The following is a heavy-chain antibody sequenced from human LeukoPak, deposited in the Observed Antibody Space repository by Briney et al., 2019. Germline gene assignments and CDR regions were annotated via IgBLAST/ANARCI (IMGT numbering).Heavy chain of an antibody. V-gene: IGHV3-30*18. D-gene: IGHD6-19*01. CDR2: MSYDGSST. Sequence: GGSLRLSCAASGFTFSSYGLHWVRQAPGKGLECMAVMSYDGSSTYYADSVRGRFTVSRDNSKNTLYLQMNSLRAEDTAVYYCAEETSVTGTRDAFDIWGQGTMVTVSS. CDR1: GFTFSSYG. J-gene: IGHJ3*02. CDR3: AEETSVTGTRDAFDI.